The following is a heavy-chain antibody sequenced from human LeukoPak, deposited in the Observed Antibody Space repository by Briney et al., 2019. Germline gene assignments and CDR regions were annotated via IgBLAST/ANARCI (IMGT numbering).Heavy chain of an antibody. CDR2: INPNSGGT. CDR1: GYTFTGYY. V-gene: IGHV1-2*02. CDR3: ARAFYQQLPYYYYFMDV. J-gene: IGHJ6*03. Sequence: ASVKVSCKASGYTFTGYYMHWVRQAPGQGLEWMGWINPNSGGTNYGQKFQGRVTMTRDTSISTAYMELSRLRSDDTAVYYCARAFYQQLPYYYYFMDVWGKGTTVTVSS. D-gene: IGHD2-2*01.